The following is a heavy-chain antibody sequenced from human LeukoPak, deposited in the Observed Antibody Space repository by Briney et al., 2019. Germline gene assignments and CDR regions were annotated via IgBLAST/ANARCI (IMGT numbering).Heavy chain of an antibody. CDR2: ISAYNGNT. Sequence: ASVKVSFKASGYTFTSYGISWVRQAPGQGLEWMGWISAYNGNTNYAQKLQGRVTMTTDTSTSTAYMELRSLRSDDTAAYYCARAVLQYYDFWSGYGSWFDPWGQGTLVTVSS. V-gene: IGHV1-18*01. D-gene: IGHD3-3*01. J-gene: IGHJ5*02. CDR3: ARAVLQYYDFWSGYGSWFDP. CDR1: GYTFTSYG.